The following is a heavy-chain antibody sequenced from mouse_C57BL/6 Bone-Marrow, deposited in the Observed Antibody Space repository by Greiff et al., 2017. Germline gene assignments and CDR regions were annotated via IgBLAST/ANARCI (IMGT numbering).Heavy chain of an antibody. CDR2: IDPSDSYT. CDR1: GYTFTSYW. Sequence: VQLQQSGAELVKPGASVKLSCKASGYTFTSYWMQWVKQRPGQGLEWIGEIDPSDSYTNYNQKFKGKATLTVDTSSSTAYMPLSSLTSEDSAVYYCAKGLRITTVAYYFDYWGQGTTLTVSS. J-gene: IGHJ2*01. D-gene: IGHD1-1*01. CDR3: AKGLRITTVAYYFDY. V-gene: IGHV1-50*01.